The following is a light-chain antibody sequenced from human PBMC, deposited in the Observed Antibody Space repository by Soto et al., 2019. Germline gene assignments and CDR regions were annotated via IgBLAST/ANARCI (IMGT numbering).Light chain of an antibody. CDR1: SANIGNNY. CDR2: SNN. V-gene: IGLV1-47*02. CDR3: VSWDDSLSGLV. J-gene: IGLJ1*01. Sequence: QSVLTQPPPASGTPGQRVTISCSGRSANIGNNYVCWYQQLPGTAPKLLIYSNNQRPSGVPDRFSGSKSGTSASLAISGPRSEDEADYYCVSWDDSLSGLVFGTGTKVTVL.